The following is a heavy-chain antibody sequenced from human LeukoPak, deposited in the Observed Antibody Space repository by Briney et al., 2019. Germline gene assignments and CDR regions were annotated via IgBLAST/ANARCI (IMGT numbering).Heavy chain of an antibody. CDR1: GFTFSNYD. D-gene: IGHD2-2*01. CDR3: ARGSCSSSSCYERLNGLDV. CDR2: FHTAGDT. V-gene: IGHV3-13*01. Sequence: GGSLRLSCAASGFTFSNYDMHWVRQATGKGLEWVSAFHTAGDTHYSGSVKGRFATSRENAKNSFYLQMNNLRARDTAVYYCARGSCSSSSCYERLNGLDVWGQGIPVTVSS. J-gene: IGHJ6*02.